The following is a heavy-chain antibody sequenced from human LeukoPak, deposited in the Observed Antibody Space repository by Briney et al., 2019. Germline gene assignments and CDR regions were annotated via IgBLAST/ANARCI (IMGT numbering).Heavy chain of an antibody. CDR1: GFTFSSYA. Sequence: PGGSLRLSCAASGFTFSSYAMSWLRQAPGKGLEGVSGISGSGGSTYYADSVKGRFTISRDNSKNTLYLQMNSLRAEDTAVYYCARDTGQWELGNYFDYWGQGTLVTVSS. V-gene: IGHV3-23*01. CDR2: ISGSGGST. CDR3: ARDTGQWELGNYFDY. D-gene: IGHD1-26*01. J-gene: IGHJ4*02.